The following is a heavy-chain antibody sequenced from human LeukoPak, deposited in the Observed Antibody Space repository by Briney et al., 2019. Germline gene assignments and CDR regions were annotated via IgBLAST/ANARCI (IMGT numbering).Heavy chain of an antibody. D-gene: IGHD1-26*01. CDR1: GGSIRSSYYH. CDR3: AKRSGSYRRDAFDI. Sequence: PSETLSLTCTVSGGSIRSSYYHWGWIRQPPGKGLEWIGSIYDSGSTYYNPSLKSRVTISVDTSKNQFSLKLSSVTAADTAVYYCAKRSGSYRRDAFDIWGQGTMVTVSS. J-gene: IGHJ3*02. CDR2: IYDSGST. V-gene: IGHV4-39*01.